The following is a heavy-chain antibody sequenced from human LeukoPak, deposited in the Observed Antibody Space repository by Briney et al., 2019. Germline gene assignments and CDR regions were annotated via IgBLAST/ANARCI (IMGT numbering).Heavy chain of an antibody. CDR3: ARERGAKYSGSYYPAGFDP. Sequence: SETLSLTCIVTGGSISSYYWSWIRQPPGKGLEWIGYIYYSGSTNYNPSLKSRVTMSVDTSKNQFSLKLSSVTAADTAVYYCARERGAKYSGSYYPAGFDPWGQGTLVTVSS. J-gene: IGHJ5*02. D-gene: IGHD1-26*01. V-gene: IGHV4-59*12. CDR1: GGSISSYY. CDR2: IYYSGST.